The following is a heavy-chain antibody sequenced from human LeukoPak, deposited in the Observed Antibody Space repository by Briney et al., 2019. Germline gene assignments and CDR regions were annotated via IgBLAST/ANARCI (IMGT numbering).Heavy chain of an antibody. V-gene: IGHV3-30-3*01. CDR2: ISYAGNNK. CDR3: AREGSGVAGHFDY. CDR1: GFTFSTYA. D-gene: IGHD6-19*01. J-gene: IGHJ4*02. Sequence: GGSLRLSCVASGFTFSTYAMHWVRQAPGKGLEWVAVISYAGNNKDYADSVKGRFTISRDNAKNSLYLQMNSLRAEDTAVYYCAREGSGVAGHFDYWGQGTLVTVSS.